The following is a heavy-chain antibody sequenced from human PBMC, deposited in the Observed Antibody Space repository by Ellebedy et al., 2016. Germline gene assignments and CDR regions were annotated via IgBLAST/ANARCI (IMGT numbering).Heavy chain of an antibody. CDR2: INPDGSMI. D-gene: IGHD2-2*01. V-gene: IGHV3-74*03. CDR3: ASQEGVVVPAAMGY. CDR1: GFTFSTYW. J-gene: IGHJ4*02. Sequence: GGSLRLSXAASGFTFSTYWMHWVRQAPGRGPLWVSRINPDGSMIEYADSVKGRYTISRDNAKNTLYLQMNSLRAEDTAVYYCASQEGVVVPAAMGYWGQGTLVTVSS.